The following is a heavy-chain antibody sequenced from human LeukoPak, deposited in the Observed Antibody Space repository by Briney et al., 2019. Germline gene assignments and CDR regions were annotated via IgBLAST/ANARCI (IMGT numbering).Heavy chain of an antibody. J-gene: IGHJ6*03. CDR2: MYYSGST. Sequence: SETLSLTCTVSGGSISNYYWSWIRQSPGKGLEWIGYMYYSGSTDYNPSLKSRVTISVDSPKNQISLKLRSVTAADTAVYYCARTTEGYCRGRSCYSYYYYMDVWGKGTTVTVSS. CDR1: GGSISNYY. V-gene: IGHV4-59*01. D-gene: IGHD2-15*01. CDR3: ARTTEGYCRGRSCYSYYYYMDV.